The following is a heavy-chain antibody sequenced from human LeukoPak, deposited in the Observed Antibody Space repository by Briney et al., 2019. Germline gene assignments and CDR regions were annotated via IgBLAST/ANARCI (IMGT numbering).Heavy chain of an antibody. CDR2: ISGSGGST. CDR3: AKDSVGSGSLDAFDI. CDR1: GFTFGSYA. Sequence: PGGSLRLSCAASGFTFGSYAMSWVRQAPGKGLEWVSAISGSGGSTYYADSVKGRFTISRDNSKNTLYLQMNSLRAEDAAVYYCAKDSVGSGSLDAFDIWGQGTMVTVSS. D-gene: IGHD3-10*01. V-gene: IGHV3-23*01. J-gene: IGHJ3*02.